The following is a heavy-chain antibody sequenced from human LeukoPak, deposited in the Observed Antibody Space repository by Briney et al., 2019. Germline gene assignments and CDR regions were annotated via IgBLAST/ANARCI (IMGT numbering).Heavy chain of an antibody. V-gene: IGHV4-59*08. CDR2: ISYSGST. CDR3: ARRGGYTGYDRD. CDR1: GGSINNFY. D-gene: IGHD5-12*01. Sequence: PSETLSLTCTTSGGSINNFYWSWIRQPPGKGLEWIGYISYSGSTNYSPSLKSRVTISFDTSNNHFSLKLSSVTAADTAVYYCARRGGYTGYDRDRGQGTLVTVSS. J-gene: IGHJ4*02.